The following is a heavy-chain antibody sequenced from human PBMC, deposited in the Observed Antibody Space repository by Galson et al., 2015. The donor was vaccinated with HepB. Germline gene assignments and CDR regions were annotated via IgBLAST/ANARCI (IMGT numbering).Heavy chain of an antibody. Sequence: SLRLSCAASGFTFSSFAMHWVRQAPGKGPEWVAIISYDGSSKYYADSVKGRFTISRDNSENTLYLQMNSLRGEDTAVYYCAGSYSNSWHNFVYWSQGTLVSVSS. V-gene: IGHV3-30-3*01. CDR3: AGSYSNSWHNFVY. CDR2: ISYDGSSK. CDR1: GFTFSSFA. D-gene: IGHD6-13*01. J-gene: IGHJ4*02.